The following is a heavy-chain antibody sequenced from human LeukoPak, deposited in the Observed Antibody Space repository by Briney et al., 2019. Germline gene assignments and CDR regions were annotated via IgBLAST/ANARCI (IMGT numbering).Heavy chain of an antibody. CDR3: ARAAPSGQPDY. Sequence: PSETLSLTCTVSGGSISSSSYYWGWIRRPPGKGLEWIGSVYYSGSTYYNPSLKSRVTISVDTSKNQFSLKLSSVTAADTAVYYCARAAPSGQPDYWGQGTLVTVSS. CDR2: VYYSGST. CDR1: GGSISSSSYY. J-gene: IGHJ4*02. V-gene: IGHV4-39*07. D-gene: IGHD2-15*01.